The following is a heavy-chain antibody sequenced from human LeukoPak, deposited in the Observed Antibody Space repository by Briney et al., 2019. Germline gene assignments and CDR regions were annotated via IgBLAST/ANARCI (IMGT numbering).Heavy chain of an antibody. V-gene: IGHV3-20*04. D-gene: IGHD5-18*01. CDR1: GFTFDDYG. CDR2: INWNGGST. CDR3: ARKAGGYSYGPLDY. Sequence: GGSLRLSCAASGFTFDDYGMSWVRQAPGKGLEWVSGINWNGGSTGYADSVKGRFTISRDNAKNTLYLQMNSLRAEDTAVYYCARKAGGYSYGPLDYWGQGTLVTVSS. J-gene: IGHJ4*02.